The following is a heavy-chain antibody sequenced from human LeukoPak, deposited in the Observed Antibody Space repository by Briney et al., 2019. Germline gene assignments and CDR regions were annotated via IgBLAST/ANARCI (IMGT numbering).Heavy chain of an antibody. J-gene: IGHJ5*02. V-gene: IGHV5-51*01. D-gene: IGHD3-9*01. CDR2: IYPGDSDT. CDR3: ARHGGLTEGWFDP. CDR1: GYSFTSYW. Sequence: GGFLRLSCKGSGYSFTSYWIGWVRQMPGKGLEWMGIIYPGDSDTRCSPSFQGQVTISADKSISTAYLQWSSLKASDTAMYYCARHGGLTEGWFDPWGQGTLVTVSS.